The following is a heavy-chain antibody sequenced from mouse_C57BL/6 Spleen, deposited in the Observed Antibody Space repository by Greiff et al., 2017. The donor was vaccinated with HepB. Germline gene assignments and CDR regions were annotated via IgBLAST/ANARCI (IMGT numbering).Heavy chain of an antibody. Sequence: EVQLQESGPVLVKPGASVKMSCKASGYTFTDYYMNWVKQSHGKSLEWIGVINPYNGGTSYNQKFKGKATLTVDKSSSTAYMELNSLTSEDSAVYYCARGGGKRLMDYWGQGTSVTVSS. V-gene: IGHV1-19*01. D-gene: IGHD1-1*01. CDR3: ARGGGKRLMDY. CDR1: GYTFTDYY. CDR2: INPYNGGT. J-gene: IGHJ4*01.